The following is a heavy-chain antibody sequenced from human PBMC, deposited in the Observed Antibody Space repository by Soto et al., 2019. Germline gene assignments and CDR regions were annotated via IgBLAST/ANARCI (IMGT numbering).Heavy chain of an antibody. V-gene: IGHV1-18*01. J-gene: IGHJ1*01. Sequence: ASVKVSCKASGYTFSTSGISCVLQSPGQGLEWVGWIRPDNGNTKSAQRLQGRVTLTTDTSASTAYMELRSLTSDDTAMYYCARDTESNRYNDWGQGTLVTVSS. CDR2: IRPDNGNT. CDR3: ARDTESNRYND. D-gene: IGHD1-20*01. CDR1: GYTFSTSG.